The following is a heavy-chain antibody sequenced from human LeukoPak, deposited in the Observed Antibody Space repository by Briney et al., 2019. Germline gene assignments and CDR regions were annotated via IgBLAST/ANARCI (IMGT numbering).Heavy chain of an antibody. CDR1: GGSISSYY. CDR2: IYYSGST. D-gene: IGHD6-13*01. V-gene: IGHV4-59*01. CDR3: ARGGTAAGFDY. J-gene: IGHJ4*02. Sequence: KTSETPSLTCTVSGGSISSYYWSWIRQPPGKGLEWIGYIYYSGSTNYNPSLKSRVTISVDTSKNQFSLKLSSVTAADTAVYYCARGGTAAGFDYWGQGTLVTVSS.